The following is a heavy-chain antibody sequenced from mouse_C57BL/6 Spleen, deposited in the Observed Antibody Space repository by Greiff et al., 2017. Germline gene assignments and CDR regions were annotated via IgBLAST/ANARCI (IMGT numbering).Heavy chain of an antibody. CDR1: GYTFTDYY. CDR3: ARLTHYYGSSYWYFDV. V-gene: IGHV1-76*01. D-gene: IGHD1-1*01. Sequence: QVHVKQSGAELVRPGASVKLSCKASGYTFTDYYINWVKQRPGQGLEWIARIYPGSGNTYYNEKFKGKATLTAEKSSSTAYMQLSSLTSEDSAVYFCARLTHYYGSSYWYFDVWGTGTTVTVSS. J-gene: IGHJ1*03. CDR2: IYPGSGNT.